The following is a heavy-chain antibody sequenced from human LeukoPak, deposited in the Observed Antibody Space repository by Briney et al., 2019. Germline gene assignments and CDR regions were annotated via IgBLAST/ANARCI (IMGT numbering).Heavy chain of an antibody. Sequence: PGGSLRLSCAASGFTFSSYSMNWVRQAPGKGLEWVSSISSSSSYIYYADSVKGRFTISRDNAKNSLYLQMNSLRAEDTAVYYGARASTAEIADERNDYWGQGTLVTVSS. CDR1: GFTFSSYS. V-gene: IGHV3-21*01. CDR2: ISSSSSYI. J-gene: IGHJ4*02. CDR3: ARASTAEIADERNDY. D-gene: IGHD1-1*01.